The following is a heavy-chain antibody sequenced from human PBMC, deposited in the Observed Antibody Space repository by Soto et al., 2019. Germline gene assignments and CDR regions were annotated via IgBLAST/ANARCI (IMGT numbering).Heavy chain of an antibody. D-gene: IGHD3-10*01. CDR3: TTDSFSGVGSGRYFFLSGFDP. CDR1: GFTFSNAW. J-gene: IGHJ5*02. V-gene: IGHV3-15*01. Sequence: GGSLRLSCAASGFTFSNAWMSWVRQAPGKGLEWVGRIKSKTDGGTTDYAAPVKGRFTISRDNSKNTLYLQMNSLKTEDTAVYYCTTDSFSGVGSGRYFFLSGFDPWGQGTLVTVSS. CDR2: IKSKTDGGTT.